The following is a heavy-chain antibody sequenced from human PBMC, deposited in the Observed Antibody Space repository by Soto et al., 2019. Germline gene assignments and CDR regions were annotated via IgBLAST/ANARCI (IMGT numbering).Heavy chain of an antibody. CDR2: ISSSSITI. V-gene: IGHV3-48*02. D-gene: IGHD3-10*01. CDR3: ARDDRITMVRGVTPYYFDY. CDR1: GFTFSSYS. Sequence: GGSLRLSCAASGFTFSSYSMNWVRQAPGKGLEWVSYISSSSITIYYAVSVKGRFTISRDNAKNSLYLQMNSLRDEDTAVYYCARDDRITMVRGVTPYYFDYWGQGTLVTVSS. J-gene: IGHJ4*02.